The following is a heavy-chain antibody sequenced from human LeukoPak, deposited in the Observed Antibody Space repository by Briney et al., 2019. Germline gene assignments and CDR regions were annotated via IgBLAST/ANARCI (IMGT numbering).Heavy chain of an antibody. CDR1: GYPFTDYY. Sequence: GASVKVSCKASGYPFTDYYMQWVRQAPGQGLEWMGWINPNTGRRNYAQKSQGRVTMTRDTSINTAYMELSSLRSDDTAVYYCARENYYYENWGQGTQVTVSS. D-gene: IGHD3-22*01. CDR2: INPNTGRR. V-gene: IGHV1-2*02. CDR3: ARENYYYEN. J-gene: IGHJ4*02.